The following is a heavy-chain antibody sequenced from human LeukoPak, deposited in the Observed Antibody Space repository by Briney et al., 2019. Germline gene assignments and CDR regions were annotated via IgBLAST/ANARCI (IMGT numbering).Heavy chain of an antibody. CDR2: IKSDGNNT. CDR3: ARGGYSSAPGQFDY. V-gene: IGHV3-74*03. CDR1: GFTFSGSW. D-gene: IGHD5-18*01. J-gene: IGHJ4*02. Sequence: QPGGSLRLSCAASGFTFSGSWMHWVRQAPGKGLVWVSRIKSDGNNTTYADSVKGRFTISRDNAKNTLYLQMKSLRVEDTAVYYCARGGYSSAPGQFDYWGQGNLVTVSS.